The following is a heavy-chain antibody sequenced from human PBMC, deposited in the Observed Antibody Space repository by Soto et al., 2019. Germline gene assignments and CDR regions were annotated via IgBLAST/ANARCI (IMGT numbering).Heavy chain of an antibody. D-gene: IGHD3-9*01. J-gene: IGHJ6*02. CDR2: IYYSGST. V-gene: IGHV4-30-4*01. Sequence: QVQLQESGPGLVKPSQTLSLTCTVSGGSISSGDYYWSWIRQPPGKGLEWIGYIYYSGSTYYNPSLKSRVTISVDTSKNQFSLKLSSVTAADTAVYYCARDTVPRGGYYDILTGYAHLLSYGMDVWGQGTTVTVSS. CDR3: ARDTVPRGGYYDILTGYAHLLSYGMDV. CDR1: GGSISSGDYY.